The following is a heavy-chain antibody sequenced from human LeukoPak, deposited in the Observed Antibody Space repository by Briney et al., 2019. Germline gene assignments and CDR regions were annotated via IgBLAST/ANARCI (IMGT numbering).Heavy chain of an antibody. Sequence: ASVKVSCKAFGYTFTGYYMHWVRQAPGQGLEWMGWINPNSGGTNYAQKFQGRVTMTRDTSISTAYMELSRLRSDDTAVYYCARVFSSTPEGFDPWGQGTLVTVSS. J-gene: IGHJ5*02. CDR1: GYTFTGYY. V-gene: IGHV1-2*02. CDR3: ARVFSSTPEGFDP. D-gene: IGHD2-2*01. CDR2: INPNSGGT.